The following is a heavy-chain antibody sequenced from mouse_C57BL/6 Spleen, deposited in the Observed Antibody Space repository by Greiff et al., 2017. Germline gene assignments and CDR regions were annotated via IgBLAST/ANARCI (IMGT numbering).Heavy chain of an antibody. Sequence: EVKLMESGPGLVKPSQSLSLTCSVTGYSITSGYFWNWLRQFPGNQLEWMGYISYDGSHNYPPTLKKPISITRDTANNQFFLKLNSVTTEDTATYYCASEDTSVGPYWYFDVWGTGTTVTVSS. D-gene: IGHD1-1*01. CDR2: ISYDGSH. J-gene: IGHJ1*03. CDR3: ASEDTSVGPYWYFDV. V-gene: IGHV3-6*01. CDR1: GYSITSGYF.